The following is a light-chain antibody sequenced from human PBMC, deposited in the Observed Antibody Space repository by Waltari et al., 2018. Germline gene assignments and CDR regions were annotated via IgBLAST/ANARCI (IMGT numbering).Light chain of an antibody. Sequence: QSVLTQHPSVSGAPGQTVTISCIGCRPNMRAAKDVHWYQQLPQTPPKLLIYASTNRPSGISDRFSGSKSGTSASLVITGLQIEDEAVYYCQSYDTRLSASLIFGGGTELTVL. J-gene: IGLJ2*01. V-gene: IGLV1-40*01. CDR2: AST. CDR3: QSYDTRLSASLI. CDR1: RPNMRAAKD.